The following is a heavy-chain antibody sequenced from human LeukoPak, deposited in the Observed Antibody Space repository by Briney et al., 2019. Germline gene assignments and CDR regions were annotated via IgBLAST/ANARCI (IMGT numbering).Heavy chain of an antibody. J-gene: IGHJ5*02. D-gene: IGHD3-22*01. Sequence: GGSLRLSCAASGFTFSSYAMSRVRQAPGKGLEWGAVISYDGSNKYYADSVKGRFTISRDNSKNTLYLQMNSLRAEDTAVYYCAKDATDSSGFNWFDPWGQGTLVTVSS. CDR1: GFTFSSYA. V-gene: IGHV3-30*18. CDR3: AKDATDSSGFNWFDP. CDR2: ISYDGSNK.